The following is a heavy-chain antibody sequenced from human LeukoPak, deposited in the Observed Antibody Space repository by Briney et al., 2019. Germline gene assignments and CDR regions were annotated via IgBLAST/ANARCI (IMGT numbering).Heavy chain of an antibody. CDR2: INPNSGGT. Sequence: ASVKVSCKASGYTLTGYYMHWVRQAPGQGLEWMGWINPNSGGTNYAQKFQGRVTMTRDTSISTAYMELSRLRSDDTAVYYCARGQRGYDFWSGYPIAPYMDVWGKGTTVTVSS. J-gene: IGHJ6*03. D-gene: IGHD3-3*01. V-gene: IGHV1-2*02. CDR3: ARGQRGYDFWSGYPIAPYMDV. CDR1: GYTLTGYY.